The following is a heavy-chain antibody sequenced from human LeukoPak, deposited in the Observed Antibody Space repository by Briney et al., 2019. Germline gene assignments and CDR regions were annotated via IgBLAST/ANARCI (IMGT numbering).Heavy chain of an antibody. CDR3: AKDQVSTRVAYFQY. V-gene: IGHV3-23*01. Sequence: GGSLRLSCAASGFSFGSYAVGWVRQAAGEGLEWVTSINGDGSATYYADSVKGRFTVSRDNSKNTLFLQMNSLRAEDTAIYYCAKDQVSTRVAYFQYWGQGTLVTVSS. D-gene: IGHD2-2*01. J-gene: IGHJ4*02. CDR1: GFSFGSYA. CDR2: INGDGSAT.